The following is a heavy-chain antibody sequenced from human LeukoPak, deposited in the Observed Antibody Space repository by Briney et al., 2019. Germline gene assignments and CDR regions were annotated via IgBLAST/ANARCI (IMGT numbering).Heavy chain of an antibody. CDR1: GGSISSSSYY. V-gene: IGHV4-39*01. Sequence: PSGTLSLTCTVSGGSISSSSYYWGWIRQPPGKGLEWIGSIYYSGSTYYNPSLKSRVTISVDTSKNQFSLKLSSVTAADTAVYYCARLYLRTGTVDYWGQGTLVTVSS. CDR2: IYYSGST. CDR3: ARLYLRTGTVDY. D-gene: IGHD1-7*01. J-gene: IGHJ4*02.